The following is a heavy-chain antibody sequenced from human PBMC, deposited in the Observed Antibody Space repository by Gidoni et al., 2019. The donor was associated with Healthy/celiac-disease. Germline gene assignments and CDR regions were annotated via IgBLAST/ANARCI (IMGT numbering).Heavy chain of an antibody. Sequence: QVQLVESGGGVVQPGMSLRLSCAASGFTFSSYGMNWVRQAPGKGLEWVAVIWYDGSNKYYADSVEGRFTISRDNSKNTLYLQMNSLRTEDTAVDYCARDMGHGIQLWYYYGMDVWGQGTTVTVSS. CDR2: IWYDGSNK. CDR1: GFTFSSYG. V-gene: IGHV3-33*01. D-gene: IGHD5-18*01. J-gene: IGHJ6*02. CDR3: ARDMGHGIQLWYYYGMDV.